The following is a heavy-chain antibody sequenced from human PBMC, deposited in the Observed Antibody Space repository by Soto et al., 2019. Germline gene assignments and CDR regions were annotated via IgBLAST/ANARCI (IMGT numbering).Heavy chain of an antibody. D-gene: IGHD4-17*01. V-gene: IGHV3-30-3*01. J-gene: IGHJ4*02. CDR1: GFTFSSYA. Sequence: QVQLVESGGGVVQPGRSLRLSCAASGFTFSSYAMHWVRQAPGKGLEWVAVISYDGSNKYYADSVKGRFTISRDNSKNTLYLPMNHLRTEDTAVYYCGRDRDYVEYYFDFRGQGPLVTGSS. CDR3: GRDRDYVEYYFDF. CDR2: ISYDGSNK.